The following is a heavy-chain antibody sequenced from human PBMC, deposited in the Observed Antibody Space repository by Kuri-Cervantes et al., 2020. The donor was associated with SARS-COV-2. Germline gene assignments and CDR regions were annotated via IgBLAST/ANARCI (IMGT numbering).Heavy chain of an antibody. Sequence: GGSLRLSCAASGFTFSSYGMHWVRQAPGKGLEWVAVIWYDGSNKYYADSVKGRFTISRDNSKNTLYLQMNSLRAEDTAVYYCAREEYSSSWSAVDFDCWGQGTLVTVSS. D-gene: IGHD6-13*01. V-gene: IGHV3-33*08. CDR1: GFTFSSYG. J-gene: IGHJ4*02. CDR2: IWYDGSNK. CDR3: AREEYSSSWSAVDFDC.